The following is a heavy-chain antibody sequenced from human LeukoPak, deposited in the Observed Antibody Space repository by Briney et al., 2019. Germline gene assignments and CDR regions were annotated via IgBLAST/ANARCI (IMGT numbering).Heavy chain of an antibody. J-gene: IGHJ4*02. CDR1: GFTFSSYS. CDR2: ISSSSSYI. Sequence: GGSLRLSCAASGFTFSSYSMNWVRQAPGKGLEWVSSISSSSSYIYYADSVKGRFTISRDNAKNSLYLQMNSLRAEDTAVYYCARSKYYFDYWGQGTLVTVSS. V-gene: IGHV3-21*01. CDR3: ARSKYYFDY.